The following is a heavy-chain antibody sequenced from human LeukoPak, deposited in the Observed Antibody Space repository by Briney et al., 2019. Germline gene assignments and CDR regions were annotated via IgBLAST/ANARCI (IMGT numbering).Heavy chain of an antibody. D-gene: IGHD3-3*01. Sequence: ASVKVSCKASGYTFTGYYIHWVRQAPGQGLEWMGRINPNNGGTNYAQKFQGRVTMTRDTSTSTAYMELSRLRSDDTAVYYCARDGVPHVLRFLEWLLYYFDYWGQGTLVTVSS. J-gene: IGHJ4*02. CDR1: GYTFTGYY. CDR3: ARDGVPHVLRFLEWLLYYFDY. CDR2: INPNNGGT. V-gene: IGHV1-2*06.